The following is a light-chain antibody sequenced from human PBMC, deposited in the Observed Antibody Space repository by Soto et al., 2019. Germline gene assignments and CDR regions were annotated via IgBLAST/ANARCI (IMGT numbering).Light chain of an antibody. Sequence: ELVLTQSPGTLSLPPVERATLSCRPRQSVSNNYLAWYQQKPGPAPRLLIYAASNRATGIPDSFSGSGSGTDFTLTISRLEPEEFAVYYCKQYGSSGTFGQGTKVDNK. V-gene: IGKV3-20*01. CDR1: QSVSNNY. CDR2: AAS. J-gene: IGKJ1*01. CDR3: KQYGSSGT.